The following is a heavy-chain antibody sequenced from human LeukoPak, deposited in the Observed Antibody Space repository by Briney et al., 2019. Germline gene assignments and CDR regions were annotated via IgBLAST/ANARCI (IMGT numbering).Heavy chain of an antibody. CDR1: GVSISSGDHY. D-gene: IGHD2-2*01. CDR3: ARVTMQHYFDY. J-gene: IGHJ4*02. V-gene: IGHV4-30-4*01. Sequence: PSGTLSLTCTVSGVSISSGDHYWSWIRQPPGKGLEWLGYIYYSGTTYYNPSLMSRVTISVDTSKNQFSLKLSSVTAADTAVYYRARVTMQHYFDYWGQGTLVTVSS. CDR2: IYYSGTT.